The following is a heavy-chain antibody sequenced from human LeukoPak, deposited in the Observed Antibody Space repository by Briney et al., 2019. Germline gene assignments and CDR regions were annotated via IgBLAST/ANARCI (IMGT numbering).Heavy chain of an antibody. CDR1: GGSISSGRYY. CDR2: IYTSGST. CDR3: ARTASSYYYYTDV. Sequence: SETLSLTCTVSGGSISSGRYYWSWIRQPAGKGLEWIGRIYTSGSTKYNPSLKSRASIAVDTSKKEFSLRLHSVTAADTAVYFCARTASSYYYYTDVWGNGTTVTISS. J-gene: IGHJ6*03. V-gene: IGHV4-61*02.